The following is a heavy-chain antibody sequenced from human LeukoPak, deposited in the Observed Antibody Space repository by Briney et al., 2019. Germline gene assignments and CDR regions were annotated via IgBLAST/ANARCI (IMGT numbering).Heavy chain of an antibody. CDR2: IYYSGST. J-gene: IGHJ6*03. D-gene: IGHD3-10*01. CDR3: ERGNPPLLLWFGELYPDNYYYYYMDV. CDR1: GGSISSSSYY. Sequence: SETLSLTCTVSGGSISSSSYYWGWIRQPPGKGLEWIGSIYYSGSTYYNPSLKSRVTISVDTSKNQFSLKLSSVTAADTAVYYCERGNPPLLLWFGELYPDNYYYYYMDVWGKGTTVTVSS. V-gene: IGHV4-39*07.